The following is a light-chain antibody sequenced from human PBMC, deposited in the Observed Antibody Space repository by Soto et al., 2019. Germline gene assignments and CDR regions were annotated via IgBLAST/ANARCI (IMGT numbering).Light chain of an antibody. CDR2: GAS. J-gene: IGKJ4*01. CDR1: QSVSSN. CDR3: QQYNDWPPVT. Sequence: EIVMTQSPGTLSVSPGERATLSCRASQSVSSNLAWYQQKPGQAPRLIIYGASTRANGIPARFSGRGSGTEFTLTISSLQSEDFAVYYCQQYNDWPPVTFGGGTKVDIK. V-gene: IGKV3-15*01.